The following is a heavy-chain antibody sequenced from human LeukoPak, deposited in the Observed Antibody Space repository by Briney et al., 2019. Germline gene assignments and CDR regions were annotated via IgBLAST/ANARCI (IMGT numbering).Heavy chain of an antibody. CDR3: AKDLMRDRWFGES. CDR2: TRYDGNDK. J-gene: IGHJ5*02. Sequence: GGSLRLSCAASGFTFSYYGMHWVRQAPGKGLEWVAFTRYDGNDKFYADSVKGRFTISRDTSRNTLYLQMNSLRAEDTAVYYCAKDLMRDRWFGESWGQGTLVTVSS. CDR1: GFTFSYYG. V-gene: IGHV3-30*02. D-gene: IGHD3-10*01.